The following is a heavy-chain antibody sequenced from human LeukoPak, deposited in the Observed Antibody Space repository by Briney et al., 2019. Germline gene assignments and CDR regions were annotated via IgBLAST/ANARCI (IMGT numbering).Heavy chain of an antibody. Sequence: ASVKVSCKASGYTFTGYYMHWVGQAPGQGLEWMGWINPNSGGTNYAQKFQGRVTMTRDTSISTAYMELSRLRSDDTAVYYCASVYCSSTSCYEYFQHWGQGTLVTVSS. CDR2: INPNSGGT. CDR1: GYTFTGYY. V-gene: IGHV1-2*02. CDR3: ASVYCSSTSCYEYFQH. J-gene: IGHJ1*01. D-gene: IGHD2-2*01.